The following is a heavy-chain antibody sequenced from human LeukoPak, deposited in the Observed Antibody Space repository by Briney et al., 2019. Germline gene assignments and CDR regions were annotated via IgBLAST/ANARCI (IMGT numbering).Heavy chain of an antibody. CDR1: GFTFSSYA. J-gene: IGHJ4*02. D-gene: IGHD6-19*01. CDR2: ISGSGGST. CDR3: VLVAGRRVNDD. Sequence: GGSLRLSCAASGFTFSSYAMSWVRQAPGKGLEWVSAISGSGGSTYYADSVEGRFTISRDNSKNTLYLQMNSLRAEDTAVYYCVLVAGRRVNDDWGQGTLVTVSS. V-gene: IGHV3-23*01.